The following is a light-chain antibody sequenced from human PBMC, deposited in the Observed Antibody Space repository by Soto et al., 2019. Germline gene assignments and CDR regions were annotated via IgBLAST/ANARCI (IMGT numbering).Light chain of an antibody. J-gene: IGLJ1*01. CDR3: DSWDTSPDCLYV. CDR1: ISNIGSNT. V-gene: IGLV1-44*01. Sequence: QSVLTQPPSASGTPGQRVTISCSGSISNIGSNTVNWYQQLPGAAPKLLIYTNNQRPSGVPDRFSGSKSGTSASLAISGLLSEDEADYYCDSWDTSPDCLYVFGTGTKVTVL. CDR2: TNN.